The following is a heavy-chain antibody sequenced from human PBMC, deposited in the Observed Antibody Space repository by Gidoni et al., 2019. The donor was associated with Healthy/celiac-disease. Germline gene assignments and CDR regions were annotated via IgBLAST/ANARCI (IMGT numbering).Heavy chain of an antibody. Sequence: QVQLQESGPGLAKPSGTLSLPFAVSAGSLSSSNWWSLVRQHPGTELEWIGEIYHSERNNDNPSLKSRVTISVDKSKNQFTLKLSSVTAADTAVYYCARDSRDLGGYYYYYYYMDVWGKGTTVTVSS. D-gene: IGHD3-16*01. V-gene: IGHV4-4*02. CDR3: ARDSRDLGGYYYYYYYMDV. CDR2: IYHSERN. J-gene: IGHJ6*03. CDR1: AGSLSSSNW.